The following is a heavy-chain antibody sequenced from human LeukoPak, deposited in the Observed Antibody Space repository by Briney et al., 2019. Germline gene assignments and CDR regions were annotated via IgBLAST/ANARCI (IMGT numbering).Heavy chain of an antibody. CDR3: ARDPPRGYSV. J-gene: IGHJ4*02. D-gene: IGHD5-18*01. V-gene: IGHV1-46*01. CDR2: INPSGGST. CDR1: GYTFTIYY. Sequence: ASVKLSCKASGYTFTIYYMHWVRQARGQGLEGMGMINPSGGSTSYAQKFQGRVTMTRDTSTSTVYMELSSVRSEDTAVYYCARDPPRGYSVWGQGTLVTVSS.